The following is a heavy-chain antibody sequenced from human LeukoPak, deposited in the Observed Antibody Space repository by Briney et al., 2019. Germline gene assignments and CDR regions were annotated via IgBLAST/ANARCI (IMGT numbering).Heavy chain of an antibody. CDR2: IRYDGSNK. CDR3: AKEGYCSGGSCYSPYYFDY. V-gene: IGHV3-30*02. Sequence: GGSLRLSCAASGFTFSSYGMHWVRQAPGKGLEWVAFIRYDGSNKYYADSVKGRLTISRDNSKNTLYLQMNSLRAEDTAVYYCAKEGYCSGGSCYSPYYFDYWGQGTLVTVSS. D-gene: IGHD2-15*01. CDR1: GFTFSSYG. J-gene: IGHJ4*02.